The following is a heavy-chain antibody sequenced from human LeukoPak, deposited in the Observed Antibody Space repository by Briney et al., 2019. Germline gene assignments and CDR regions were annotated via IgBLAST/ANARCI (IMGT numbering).Heavy chain of an antibody. CDR3: ARGPQLRFLEWLPQTNWFDP. Sequence: ASVKVSCKASGYTFTSYHMHWVRQAPGQGLEWMGKINLSGGSTTYAQKFQGRVTMTRDTSTSTVYMELSSLRSEDTAVYYCARGPQLRFLEWLPQTNWFDPWGQGTLVTVSS. CDR1: GYTFTSYH. CDR2: INLSGGST. D-gene: IGHD3-3*01. J-gene: IGHJ5*02. V-gene: IGHV1-46*01.